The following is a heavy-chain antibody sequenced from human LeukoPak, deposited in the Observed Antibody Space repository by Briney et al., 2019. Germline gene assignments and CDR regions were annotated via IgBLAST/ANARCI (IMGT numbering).Heavy chain of an antibody. D-gene: IGHD5-24*01. CDR3: ARDESDGYKLGAYAFDI. V-gene: IGHV4-61*02. CDR1: GVSISSGSYY. CDR2: IYTSGST. Sequence: PSQTLSLTCTVSGVSISSGSYYWSWIRQPAGKGLEWIGRIYTSGSTNYNPSLKSRVTISVDTSKNQFSLKLSSVTAADTAVYYCARDESDGYKLGAYAFDIWGQGTMVTVSS. J-gene: IGHJ3*02.